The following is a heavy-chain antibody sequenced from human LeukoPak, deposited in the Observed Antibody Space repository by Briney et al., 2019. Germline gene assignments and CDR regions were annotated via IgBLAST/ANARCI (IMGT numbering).Heavy chain of an antibody. Sequence: SETLSLTCAVYGWSFSGYYWSWIRQPPGKGLEWIGDINHSGSTNYNPSLKSRVTISVDTSKNQFSLKLSPVTAADTAVYYCASQYSGSPSDYWGQGTLVTVSS. CDR1: GWSFSGYY. V-gene: IGHV4-34*01. CDR3: ASQYSGSPSDY. J-gene: IGHJ4*02. D-gene: IGHD1-26*01. CDR2: INHSGST.